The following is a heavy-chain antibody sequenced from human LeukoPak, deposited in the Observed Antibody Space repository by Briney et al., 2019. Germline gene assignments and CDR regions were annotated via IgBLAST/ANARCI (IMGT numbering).Heavy chain of an antibody. CDR3: ARRAGAYTHPYDY. CDR1: EFSVGSNY. CDR2: IYSGGST. V-gene: IGHV3-66*04. J-gene: IGHJ4*02. D-gene: IGHD3-16*01. Sequence: GGSLRLSCAASEFSVGSNYMTWVRQAPGKGLEWVSLIYSGGSTYYADSVKGRFTISRDNSKNTLYLQMNSLRAEDTAVYYCARRAGAYTHPYDYWGQGTLVTVSS.